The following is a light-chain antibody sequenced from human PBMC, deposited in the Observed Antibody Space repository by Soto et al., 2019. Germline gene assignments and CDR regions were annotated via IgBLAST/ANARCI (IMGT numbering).Light chain of an antibody. CDR3: PAWDDSLNRPV. Sequence: QSVLTQAPSASGAPGQRVTMSCSGSSSNIGTNTVNWYQQLPGTPPKFLIYDNYRRPSGVPDRFSGSQSGTSASLAISGLQSEDEADYYCPAWDDSLNRPVFGGGTKLTVL. V-gene: IGLV1-44*01. J-gene: IGLJ2*01. CDR1: SSNIGTNT. CDR2: DNY.